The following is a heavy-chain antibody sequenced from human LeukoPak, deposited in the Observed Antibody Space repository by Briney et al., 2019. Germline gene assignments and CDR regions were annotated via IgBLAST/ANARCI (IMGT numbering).Heavy chain of an antibody. CDR3: ARAPGNIVLMVYAINDAFDI. Sequence: SVKVSCKASGGTFSSYAISWVRQAPGQGLEWMGRIIPILGIANYAQKFQGRVTMTTDTSTSTAYMELRSLRSDDTAVYYCARAPGNIVLMVYAINDAFDIWGQGTMVTVSS. CDR2: IIPILGIA. D-gene: IGHD2-8*01. J-gene: IGHJ3*02. V-gene: IGHV1-69*04. CDR1: GGTFSSYA.